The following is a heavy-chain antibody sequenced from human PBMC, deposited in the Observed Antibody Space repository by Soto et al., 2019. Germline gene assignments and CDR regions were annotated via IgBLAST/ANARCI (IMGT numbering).Heavy chain of an antibody. CDR1: GYSFRTYF. D-gene: IGHD6-13*01. J-gene: IGHJ5*02. Sequence: QVQLLQSGAEVKKPGASVNISCKASGYSFRTYFIHWVRQAPGQGLEWMGVINPSGGRTKYAQRFQGRVVMTSDTSTGTVCMELSSLRSDDTAVYYCARDSNRAAAGTGWFDPWGQGSPVTVSS. CDR3: ARDSNRAAAGTGWFDP. CDR2: INPSGGRT. V-gene: IGHV1-46*01.